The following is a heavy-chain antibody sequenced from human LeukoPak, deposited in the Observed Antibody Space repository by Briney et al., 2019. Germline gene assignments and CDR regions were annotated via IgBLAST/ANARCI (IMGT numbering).Heavy chain of an antibody. CDR3: TKEYSNAMGYYDY. CDR1: GFTFGSYG. J-gene: IGHJ4*02. CDR2: VSYHGRNK. Sequence: GGSLRLSCAASGFTFGSYGMHWVRQAPGKGLEWVAVVSYHGRNKHYADSVQGRFTISRDNSKDTVYLQMDSLRPEDTAMYYCTKEYSNAMGYYDYWGQGTLVTVSS. V-gene: IGHV3-30*18. D-gene: IGHD4-4*01.